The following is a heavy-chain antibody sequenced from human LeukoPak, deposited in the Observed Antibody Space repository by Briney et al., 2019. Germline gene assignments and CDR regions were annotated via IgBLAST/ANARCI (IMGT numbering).Heavy chain of an antibody. CDR2: ISSSSSYI. Sequence: GGSLRLSCAASGFTVSSNYMSWVRQAPGKGLEWVSSISSSSSYIYYADSVKGRFTISRDNAKNSLYLQMNSLRAEDTAVYYCARDGEIGDFDYWGQGTLVTVSS. CDR3: ARDGEIGDFDY. CDR1: GFTVSSNY. J-gene: IGHJ4*02. D-gene: IGHD2-21*01. V-gene: IGHV3-21*01.